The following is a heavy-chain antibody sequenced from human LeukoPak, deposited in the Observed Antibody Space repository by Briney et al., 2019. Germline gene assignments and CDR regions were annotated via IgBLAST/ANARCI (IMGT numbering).Heavy chain of an antibody. V-gene: IGHV1-69*05. CDR3: AREEVWKYSGYDQTEGHNWFDP. CDR1: GYTFTGYY. J-gene: IGHJ5*02. Sequence: SVKVSCKASGYTFTGYYMHWVRQAPGQGLEWMGGIIPIFGTANYAQKFQGRVTITTDESTSTAYMELSSLRSEDTAVYYCAREEVWKYSGYDQTEGHNWFDPWGQGTLVTVSS. D-gene: IGHD5-12*01. CDR2: IIPIFGTA.